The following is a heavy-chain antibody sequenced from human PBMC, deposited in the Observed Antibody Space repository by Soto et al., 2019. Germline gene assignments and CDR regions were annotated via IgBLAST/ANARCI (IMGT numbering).Heavy chain of an antibody. Sequence: QVQLVQSGAEVKKPGSSVKVSCKASGGTFSSYAISWVRQAPGQGLEWMGGIIPIFGTANYAQKFQGRVTITAYESTSTAYMELSSLRSEDTAVYYCARDWVTMVRGVKGAFDPWGQGTLVTVSS. CDR2: IIPIFGTA. D-gene: IGHD3-10*01. CDR3: ARDWVTMVRGVKGAFDP. J-gene: IGHJ5*02. V-gene: IGHV1-69*01. CDR1: GGTFSSYA.